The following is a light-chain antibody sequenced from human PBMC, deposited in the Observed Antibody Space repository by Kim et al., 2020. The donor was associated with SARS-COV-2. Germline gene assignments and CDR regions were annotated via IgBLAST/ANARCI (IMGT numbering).Light chain of an antibody. Sequence: QSVLTQPPSASGTPGRRVTISCSGSSSNIGGNAVNWYQQLPGTAPKLLIHSDNLRPSGVPDRFSGSKSGTSASLAIRGLQAEDEADYYCVAWDDSLNGHVVFGGGTQLTVL. CDR2: SDN. V-gene: IGLV1-44*01. CDR3: VAWDDSLNGHVV. CDR1: SSNIGGNA. J-gene: IGLJ2*01.